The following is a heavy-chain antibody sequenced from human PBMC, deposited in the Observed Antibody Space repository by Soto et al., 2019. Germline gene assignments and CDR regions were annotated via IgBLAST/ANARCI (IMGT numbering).Heavy chain of an antibody. CDR1: VGSISSSNW. V-gene: IGHV4-4*02. D-gene: IGHD1-1*01. CDR3: ARVRGRVESGYYYYGMDV. J-gene: IGHJ6*02. Sequence: PSETLSLTCAVSVGSISSSNWWSWVRQPPGKGLEWIGEIYHSGSTNYNPSLKSRVTISVDKSKNQFSLKLSSVTAADTAVYYCARVRGRVESGYYYYGMDVWGQGTTVTVSS. CDR2: IYHSGST.